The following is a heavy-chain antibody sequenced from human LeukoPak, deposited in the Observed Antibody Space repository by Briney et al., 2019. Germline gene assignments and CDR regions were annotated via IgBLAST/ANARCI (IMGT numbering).Heavy chain of an antibody. Sequence: ASVKVSCKASGYTFTSYDFNWVRQATGQRPEWMGWMSPNSGDIGYAQKFEDRVTMTRNTSISTAYMELSSLRSDGTAVYYCARGPPNWGYDYWGPGTLVTVSS. CDR3: ARGPPNWGYDY. CDR2: MSPNSGDI. CDR1: GYTFTSYD. J-gene: IGHJ4*02. V-gene: IGHV1-8*01. D-gene: IGHD7-27*01.